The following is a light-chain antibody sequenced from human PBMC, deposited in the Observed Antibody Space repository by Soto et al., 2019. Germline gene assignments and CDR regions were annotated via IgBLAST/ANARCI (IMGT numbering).Light chain of an antibody. CDR2: AAS. J-gene: IGKJ4*01. CDR1: QSISSY. Sequence: DIKMTQSPSSLSASVGDSVELTCRASQSISSYLNWYQQKPGKVPKLLIYAASTLQSGVPSRFSGSGSGTDFTLTISSLQPEEVATYYCQKYNSAPLTVGGGTKVDIK. V-gene: IGKV1-27*01. CDR3: QKYNSAPLT.